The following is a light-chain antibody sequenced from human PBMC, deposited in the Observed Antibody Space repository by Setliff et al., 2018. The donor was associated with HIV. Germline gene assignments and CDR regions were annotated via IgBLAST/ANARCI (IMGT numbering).Light chain of an antibody. V-gene: IGLV2-14*03. CDR2: DVS. CDR3: SSYTSSTPLYV. CDR1: SSDVGTYNF. J-gene: IGLJ1*01. Sequence: ALTQPASVSGSPGQSITISCTGTSSDVGTYNFVPWYQQHPGKAPKLMIYDVSNRPSGVSNRFSGSKSGNTASLTISGLQAEDEADYYCSSYTSSTPLYVFGTGTKVTVL.